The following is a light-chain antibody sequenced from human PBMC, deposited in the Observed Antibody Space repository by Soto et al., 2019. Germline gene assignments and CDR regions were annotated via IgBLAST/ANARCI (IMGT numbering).Light chain of an antibody. V-gene: IGKV3-15*01. CDR1: QSVSTN. Sequence: EIVMTQSPATLSVSPGERATLSCRASQSVSTNLAWYQHKPGQAPRLLIYAASVRATGIPARFSGSGSGTEFTLPISSLQSEDFAGYYCQQYDERPPNLSFGGGTKVEIK. CDR2: AAS. J-gene: IGKJ4*01. CDR3: QQYDERPPNLS.